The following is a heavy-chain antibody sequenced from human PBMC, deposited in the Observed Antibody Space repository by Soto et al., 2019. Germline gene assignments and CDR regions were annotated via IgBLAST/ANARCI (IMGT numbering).Heavy chain of an antibody. V-gene: IGHV3-64*01. D-gene: IGHD6-6*01. J-gene: IGHJ6*03. CDR1: GFNLCGYA. CDR2: ISSNGVGT. CDR3: ARRARPDFSYLDV. Sequence: GGSLTLSCAASGFNLCGYAMDWVRQAPGKGLEYVSGISSNGVGTYYANSVQGRFTISRDNSKNTVYLQMGSLRPEDMAVYYCARRARPDFSYLDVWGKGTTVTVSS.